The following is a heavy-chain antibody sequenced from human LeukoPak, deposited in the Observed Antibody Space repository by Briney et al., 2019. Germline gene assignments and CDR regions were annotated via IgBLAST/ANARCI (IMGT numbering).Heavy chain of an antibody. CDR1: DSSITSTYY. V-gene: IGHV4-38-2*02. CDR2: VFRLQTVRT. Sequence: SETLSLTYTVSDSSITSTYYWAWFRPPPGKGLEWIATVFRLQTVRTFNNPSLGSRVTMSLDPSHNQFSLNLTSVTAADTALYFCARVLHAPYLIDSWGQGTLVTVSS. D-gene: IGHD2-8*01. CDR3: ARVLHAPYLIDS. J-gene: IGHJ4*02.